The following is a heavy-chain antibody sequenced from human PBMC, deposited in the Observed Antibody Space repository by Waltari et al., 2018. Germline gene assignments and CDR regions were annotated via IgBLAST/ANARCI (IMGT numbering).Heavy chain of an antibody. V-gene: IGHV3-30*16. Sequence: QVQLVESGGAVVQPGRSLRLSCAASGFNFSTYAMHLVRQAPGKGLEWVAFISYDGTYKYYADSLRGRFTISRDNSKKTLFLQVNSLITDDTALYHCARVPRGSIIPSLYYFDYWGQGTLVTVSS. CDR1: GFNFSTYA. J-gene: IGHJ4*02. CDR3: ARVPRGSIIPSLYYFDY. CDR2: ISYDGTYK. D-gene: IGHD3-10*01.